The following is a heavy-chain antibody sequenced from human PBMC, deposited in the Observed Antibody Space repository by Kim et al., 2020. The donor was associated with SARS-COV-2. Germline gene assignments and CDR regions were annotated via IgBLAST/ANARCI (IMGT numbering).Heavy chain of an antibody. CDR3: ARGGDSSSWDVQRGWFDP. Sequence: SETLSLTCAVYGGSFSGYYWSWIRQPPGKGLEWIGEINHSGSTNYNPSLKRRVTISVDTSKNQFSLKLSSVTAADTAVYYCARGGDSSSWDVQRGWFDPWGQGTLVTVSS. D-gene: IGHD6-13*01. CDR1: GGSFSGYY. J-gene: IGHJ5*02. CDR2: INHSGST. V-gene: IGHV4-34*01.